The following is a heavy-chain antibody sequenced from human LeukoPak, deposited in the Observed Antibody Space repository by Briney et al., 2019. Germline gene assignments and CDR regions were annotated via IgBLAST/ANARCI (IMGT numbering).Heavy chain of an antibody. CDR2: ISSSSSYL. D-gene: IGHD3-9*01. Sequence: GGSLRLSCAASGFTFSSYNMNWVRQAPGKGLEWVSSISSSSSYLYYADSVKGRFTISRDNAKNSLYLQMNSLRAEDTAVYYCARGIHFDWLFYYWGQGTLVTVSS. J-gene: IGHJ4*02. CDR1: GFTFSSYN. CDR3: ARGIHFDWLFYY. V-gene: IGHV3-21*03.